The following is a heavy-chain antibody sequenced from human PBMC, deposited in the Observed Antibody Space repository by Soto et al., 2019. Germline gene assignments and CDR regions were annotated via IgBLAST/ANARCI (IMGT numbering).Heavy chain of an antibody. CDR1: GYTFISYG. Sequence: QVQLVQSGAEVKKPGASVKVSCRASGYTFISYGINWVRQAPGQGLEWMGWISAYNGNTNYAQKFQGRVTLTTDTSTSTANMELRSLGADDTDVYYCARGRYDSSGYCLFWGQGTLVTVSS. CDR2: ISAYNGNT. D-gene: IGHD3-22*01. CDR3: ARGRYDSSGYCLF. V-gene: IGHV1-18*01. J-gene: IGHJ4*02.